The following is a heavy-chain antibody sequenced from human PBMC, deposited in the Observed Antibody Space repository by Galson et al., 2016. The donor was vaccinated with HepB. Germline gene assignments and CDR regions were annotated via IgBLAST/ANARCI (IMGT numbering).Heavy chain of an antibody. CDR3: ARGGGYSSGWYSF. Sequence: SLRLSCAASGFTFNTYAMSWVRQAPGKGLEWVSSISGSGDITYNADSVKGRFTISRDNAKNSLYLQMNSLRVEDTAVYYCARGGGYSSGWYSFWGRGPLVTVSS. CDR1: GFTFNTYA. V-gene: IGHV3-23*01. D-gene: IGHD6-13*01. J-gene: IGHJ4*02. CDR2: ISGSGDIT.